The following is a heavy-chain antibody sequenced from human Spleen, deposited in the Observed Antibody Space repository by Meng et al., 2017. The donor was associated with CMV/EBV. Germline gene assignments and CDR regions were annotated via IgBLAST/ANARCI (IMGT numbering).Heavy chain of an antibody. CDR2: IYYSGST. CDR1: GGSFSGYY. Sequence: SETLSLTCAVYGGSFSGYYWSWIRQPPGKGLEWIGYIYYSGSTNYNPSLKSRVTISVDTSKNQFSLKLRSVTAADTAVYYCARDRELGYWGQGTLVTVSS. J-gene: IGHJ4*02. V-gene: IGHV4-59*01. D-gene: IGHD1-26*01. CDR3: ARDRELGY.